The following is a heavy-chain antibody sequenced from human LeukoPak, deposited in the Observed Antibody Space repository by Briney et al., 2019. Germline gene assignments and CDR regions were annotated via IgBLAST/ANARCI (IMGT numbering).Heavy chain of an antibody. Sequence: ASVKVSCKASGYTFTGYYMHWVRQAPGQGREWMGWINPNSGGTNYAQKFQGRVTMTRDTSISTAYMELSRLRSDDTAVYYCARVGYCSSTSCSYFDYWGQGTLVTVSS. J-gene: IGHJ4*02. CDR3: ARVGYCSSTSCSYFDY. CDR2: INPNSGGT. CDR1: GYTFTGYY. V-gene: IGHV1-2*02. D-gene: IGHD2-2*01.